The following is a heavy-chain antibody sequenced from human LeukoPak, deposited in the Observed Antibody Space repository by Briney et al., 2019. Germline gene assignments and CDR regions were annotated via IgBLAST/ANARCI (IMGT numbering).Heavy chain of an antibody. CDR1: GFTFSDYY. Sequence: KPGGSLRLSCAASGFTFSDYYMSWIRQAPGKGLEWVSYISSSGSTIYYADSVKGRFTISRDNAKNSLYLQMNSLRAEDTAVYHCARELSGSWAYYYMDVWGKGTTVTVSS. J-gene: IGHJ6*03. CDR3: ARELSGSWAYYYMDV. D-gene: IGHD3-10*01. CDR2: ISSSGSTI. V-gene: IGHV3-11*04.